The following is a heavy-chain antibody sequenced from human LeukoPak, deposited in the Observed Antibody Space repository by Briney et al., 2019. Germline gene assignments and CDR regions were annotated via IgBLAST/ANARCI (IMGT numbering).Heavy chain of an antibody. J-gene: IGHJ5*02. V-gene: IGHV4-34*01. CDR3: ARHFRCSSTSCYSLRWFDP. CDR2: INHSGST. Sequence: SETLSLTCAVYGGSFSDYYWTWIRQPPGKGLEWIGEINHSGSTNYNPSLKSRVTISVDTSKNQFSLKLSSVTAADTAVYYCARHFRCSSTSCYSLRWFDPWGQGTLVTVSS. CDR1: GGSFSDYY. D-gene: IGHD2-2*01.